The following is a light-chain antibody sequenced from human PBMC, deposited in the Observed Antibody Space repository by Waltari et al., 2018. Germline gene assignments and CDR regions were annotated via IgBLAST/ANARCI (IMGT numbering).Light chain of an antibody. Sequence: QSALTQPRSVSGSPGQSVTISCTGTSSDVGGYNYVSWYQQHPGKAPKLMIYDVSKRPSGVPDRFSGSKSGNTAYRTISGLQAEDEADYYCCSYAGSYTNWVFGGGTKLTVL. J-gene: IGLJ3*02. V-gene: IGLV2-11*01. CDR3: CSYAGSYTNWV. CDR1: SSDVGGYNY. CDR2: DVS.